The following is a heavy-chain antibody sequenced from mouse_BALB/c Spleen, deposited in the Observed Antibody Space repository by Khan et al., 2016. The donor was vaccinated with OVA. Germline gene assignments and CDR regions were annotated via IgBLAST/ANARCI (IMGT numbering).Heavy chain of an antibody. V-gene: IGHV1-7*01. CDR2: INPTSGYT. Sequence: QVQLQQSGAELAKPGASVKMSCKASGYTFTSYWMHWIKQRPGQGLEWIEYINPTSGYTDYNQKFKDKATLTADKSSSTAYLQLSSLTSDDSAVYYCGRDRIDYWGQGTALTVSS. J-gene: IGHJ2*01. CDR1: GYTFTSYW. CDR3: GRDRIDY.